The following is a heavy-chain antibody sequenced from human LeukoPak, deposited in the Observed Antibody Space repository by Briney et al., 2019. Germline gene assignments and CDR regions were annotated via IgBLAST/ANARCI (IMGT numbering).Heavy chain of an antibody. CDR2: INPNSGGT. Sequence: ASVKVSCKASGYTFNDYYIHWVRQAPGQGLEWMGWINPNSGGTNYAHNFQGRVTMTRDTSISTAYMELSSLRSDDTAVFYRARNLYSGTSLPYYYYYYMDVWGRGTTVTVSS. D-gene: IGHD3-10*01. CDR1: GYTFNDYY. V-gene: IGHV1-2*02. CDR3: ARNLYSGTSLPYYYYYYMDV. J-gene: IGHJ6*03.